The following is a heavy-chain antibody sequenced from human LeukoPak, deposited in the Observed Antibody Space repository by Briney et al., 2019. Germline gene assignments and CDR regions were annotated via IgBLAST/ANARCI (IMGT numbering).Heavy chain of an antibody. Sequence: GGSLRLSCAASGSTFSSYGMHWVRQAPGKGLEWVAVIWYDGSNKYYADSVKGRFTISRDNSKNTLYLQMNSLRAEDTAVYYCAKDPAIQLWINYYFDYWGQGTLVTVSS. CDR2: IWYDGSNK. CDR3: AKDPAIQLWINYYFDY. D-gene: IGHD5-18*01. J-gene: IGHJ4*02. V-gene: IGHV3-33*06. CDR1: GSTFSSYG.